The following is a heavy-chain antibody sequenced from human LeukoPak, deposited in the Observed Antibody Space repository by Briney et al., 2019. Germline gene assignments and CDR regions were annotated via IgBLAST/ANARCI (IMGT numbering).Heavy chain of an antibody. J-gene: IGHJ4*02. CDR1: GYTFTSYG. V-gene: IGHV1-18*01. Sequence: GASVKVSCKASGYTFTSYGISWVRQAPGQGLEWMGWISAYNGNTNYAQKLQGRVTMTTDTSTSTAYMELRSLRSDDTAVYYCARVGPYDSSGYLVDYWGQGTLVTVSS. CDR2: ISAYNGNT. CDR3: ARVGPYDSSGYLVDY. D-gene: IGHD3-22*01.